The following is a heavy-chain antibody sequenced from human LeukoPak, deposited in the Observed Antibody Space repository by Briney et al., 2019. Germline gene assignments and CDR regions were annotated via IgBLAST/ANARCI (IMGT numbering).Heavy chain of an antibody. V-gene: IGHV3-23*01. Sequence: GGSLRLSCAASVFTFSSYAMSWVRQAPRKGLEWVTSISGRGGTTYYADSAKGRFTISRDNSRNTLSLHINSLRAEDTAVYHCALSYGDYARIDYWGQGTLVTVSS. J-gene: IGHJ4*02. CDR1: VFTFSSYA. CDR2: ISGRGGTT. CDR3: ALSYGDYARIDY. D-gene: IGHD4-17*01.